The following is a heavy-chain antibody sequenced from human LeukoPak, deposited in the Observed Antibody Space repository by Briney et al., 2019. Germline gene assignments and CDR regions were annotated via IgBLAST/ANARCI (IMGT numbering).Heavy chain of an antibody. CDR2: SSSSGSTI. J-gene: IGHJ4*02. D-gene: IGHD3/OR15-3a*01. Sequence: SGGSLRLSCAASGFTLSDYYMSWIRQAPGKGLEWVSYSSSSGSTIYYADSVEGRFAISRDNAKNSLYLQMNSLRAEDTAVYYCARRRDFIDYWGQGTLVTVSS. V-gene: IGHV3-11*01. CDR3: ARRRDFIDY. CDR1: GFTLSDYY.